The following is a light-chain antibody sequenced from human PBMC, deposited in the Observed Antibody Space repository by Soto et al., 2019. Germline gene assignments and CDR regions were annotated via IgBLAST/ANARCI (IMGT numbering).Light chain of an antibody. Sequence: QSALTQPASVSGSPGQSIIISCTGTSSDVGSHNLVSWFQQYPGKAPKLIIYEDNKRPSGVSNRFSGSTSGNTASLTISGLQAEDEADYHCCSYAGSSSYVFGTGTKLTVL. V-gene: IGLV2-23*01. CDR3: CSYAGSSSYV. CDR1: SSDVGSHNL. J-gene: IGLJ1*01. CDR2: EDN.